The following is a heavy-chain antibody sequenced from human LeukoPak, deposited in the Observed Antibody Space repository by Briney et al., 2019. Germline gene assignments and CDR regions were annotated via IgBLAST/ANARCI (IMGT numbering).Heavy chain of an antibody. CDR3: ARGTEYSSGCPDY. D-gene: IGHD6-19*01. CDR1: GGSISSSHW. Sequence: PSETLSLTCAVPGGSISSSHWWSWVRQPPGKGLEWIGEIYHSGSTNYSPSLKSRVTLSVDKSKNQFSLKLSSVTAADTAVYYCARGTEYSSGCPDYWGQGTLVTVSS. J-gene: IGHJ4*02. CDR2: IYHSGST. V-gene: IGHV4-4*02.